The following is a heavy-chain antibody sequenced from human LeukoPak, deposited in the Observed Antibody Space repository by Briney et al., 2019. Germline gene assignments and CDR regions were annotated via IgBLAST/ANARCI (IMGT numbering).Heavy chain of an antibody. CDR3: ATAGYRYSGIYSFDY. J-gene: IGHJ4*02. Sequence: SETLSLTCAVYGGSFSGYYWSWVRQPPGKGLEWMGEINHSGSTNYNPSLKSRGTISVDTSKNKSSLKLSSVTAADPAVYYCATAGYRYSGIYSFDYWGQGTLVTVSS. D-gene: IGHD1-26*01. V-gene: IGHV4-34*01. CDR1: GGSFSGYY. CDR2: INHSGST.